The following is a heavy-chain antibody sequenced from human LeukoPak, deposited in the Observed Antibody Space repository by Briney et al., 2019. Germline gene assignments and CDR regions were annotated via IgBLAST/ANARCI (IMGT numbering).Heavy chain of an antibody. CDR2: IYYSGST. Sequence: PSETLSLTCTVSGGSISSSSYYWGWIRQPPGKGLEWIGSIYYSGSTYYNPSLKSRVTISVDTSKNQFSLKLSSVTAADTAVYYCARDRYSGSYSWDFSVYGTPSAFDIWGQGTMVTVSS. CDR1: GGSISSSSYY. D-gene: IGHD1-26*01. J-gene: IGHJ3*02. V-gene: IGHV4-39*07. CDR3: ARDRYSGSYSWDFSVYGTPSAFDI.